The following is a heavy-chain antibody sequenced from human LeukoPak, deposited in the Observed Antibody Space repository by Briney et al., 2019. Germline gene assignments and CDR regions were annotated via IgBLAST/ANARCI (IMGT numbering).Heavy chain of an antibody. J-gene: IGHJ4*02. Sequence: GGSLRLSCAASELTFSSYAMSWVRKAPGKGLEWVSAISGSGGSTYYADSVKGRFTISRDYSKNTLYLQMKSLRAEDTVVYYCAAPNGWDDVDTAFDYWGQGTLVTVSS. D-gene: IGHD5-18*01. CDR2: ISGSGGST. CDR3: AAPNGWDDVDTAFDY. CDR1: ELTFSSYA. V-gene: IGHV3-23*01.